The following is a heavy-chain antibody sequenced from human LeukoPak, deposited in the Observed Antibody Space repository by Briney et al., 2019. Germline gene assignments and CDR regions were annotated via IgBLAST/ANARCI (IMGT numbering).Heavy chain of an antibody. CDR2: IYSGGST. V-gene: IGHV3-53*01. CDR3: ARDTYSRLDY. D-gene: IGHD6-13*01. Sequence: GGSLRLSCAASGFTVSSNYMSWVRQAPGKGLEWVSVIYSGGSTYYADSVKGRFTISRDNSKNTLYLQMNSLRVEDTAVYYCARDTYSRLDYWGQGTLVTVSS. CDR1: GFTVSSNY. J-gene: IGHJ4*02.